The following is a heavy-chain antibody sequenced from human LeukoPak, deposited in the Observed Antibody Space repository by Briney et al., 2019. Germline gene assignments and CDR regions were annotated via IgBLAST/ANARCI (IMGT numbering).Heavy chain of an antibody. CDR1: GGTFSSYA. CDR2: IIPIFGTA. CDR3: ARGDGLHDYGDYYYYYYMDV. Sequence: ASVKVSCKASGGTFSSYAISWVRQAPGRGLEWMGGIIPIFGTANYAQKFRGRVTITTDESTSTAYMELSSLRSEDTAVYYCARGDGLHDYGDYYYYYYMDVWGKGTTVTVSS. D-gene: IGHD4-17*01. V-gene: IGHV1-69*05. J-gene: IGHJ6*03.